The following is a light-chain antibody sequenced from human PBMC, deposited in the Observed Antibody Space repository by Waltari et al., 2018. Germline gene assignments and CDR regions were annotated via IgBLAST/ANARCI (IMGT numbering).Light chain of an antibody. CDR1: HSVKTN. CDR3: QQYNNWPTWT. V-gene: IGKV3-15*01. Sequence: EVVMTQSPATLSASPGERATLSCRASHSVKTNLAWYQQKPGQAPRLVIFDASTRATGIPARFSGSGSGTEFTLTISSLQPEDSAVYYCQQYNNWPTWTFGQGAKVEIK. J-gene: IGKJ1*01. CDR2: DAS.